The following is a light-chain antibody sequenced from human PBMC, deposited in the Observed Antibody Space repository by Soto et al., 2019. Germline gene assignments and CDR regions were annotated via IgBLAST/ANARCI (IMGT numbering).Light chain of an antibody. J-gene: IGKJ4*01. V-gene: IGKV1-5*01. CDR3: QQYDNYKPLT. CDR1: QSISSW. Sequence: DIQMTQSPSTLSASVGDRVIITCRASQSISSWLAWYQQKPGKAPKLLIFDASSLESGTPSRFSGRRSGTQFTLTINGLQPDDFATYYCQQYDNYKPLTFGGGTKVDNK. CDR2: DAS.